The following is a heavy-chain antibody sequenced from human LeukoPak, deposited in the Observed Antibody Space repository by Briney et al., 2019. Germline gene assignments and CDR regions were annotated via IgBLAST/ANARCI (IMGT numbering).Heavy chain of an antibody. D-gene: IGHD3-10*01. Sequence: PSETLSLTCAVYGGSFSGYYWSWIRQPPGKGLEWIGEINHSGSTNYNPSLKSRVTISVDTSKNQFSLKLSSVTAADTAVYYCAREYTYYYGSGSYYYYYYMDVWGKGTTVTVSS. CDR2: INHSGST. CDR3: AREYTYYYGSGSYYYYYYMDV. J-gene: IGHJ6*03. CDR1: GGSFSGYY. V-gene: IGHV4-34*01.